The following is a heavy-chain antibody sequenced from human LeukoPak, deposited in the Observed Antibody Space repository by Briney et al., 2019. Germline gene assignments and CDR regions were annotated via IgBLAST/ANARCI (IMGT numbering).Heavy chain of an antibody. V-gene: IGHV1-69*13. D-gene: IGHD4-17*01. CDR2: IIPIFGTA. Sequence: GASVKVSCKASGYTFTGYYMHWVRQAPGQGLEWMGGIIPIFGTANYAQKFQGRVTITADESTSTAYMELSSLRSEDTAVYYCARDGDYTRTFDYWGQGTLVTVSS. CDR3: ARDGDYTRTFDY. J-gene: IGHJ4*02. CDR1: GYTFTGYY.